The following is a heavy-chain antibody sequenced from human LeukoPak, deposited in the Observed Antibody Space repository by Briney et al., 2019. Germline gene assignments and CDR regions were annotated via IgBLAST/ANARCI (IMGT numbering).Heavy chain of an antibody. CDR2: IYYSGGT. D-gene: IGHD6-6*01. V-gene: IGHV4-31*03. J-gene: IGHJ4*02. CDR3: ARRIAARPYYFDY. CDR1: GGSISSGGYY. Sequence: SETLSLTCTVSGGSISSGGYYWSWIRQHPGKGLEWIGYIYYSGGTYYNPSLRSRVTISVDTSKNQFSLKLSSVTAADTAVYYCARRIAARPYYFDYWGQGTLVTVSS.